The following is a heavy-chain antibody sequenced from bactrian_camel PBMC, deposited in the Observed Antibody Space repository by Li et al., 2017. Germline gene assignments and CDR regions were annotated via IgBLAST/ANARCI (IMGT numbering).Heavy chain of an antibody. CDR1: RNSKRRHC. Sequence: VQLVESGGGSAQAGGSLRVSCSASRNSKRRHCMGWFRQPIGQEREGVAAIYTGGGSTWYADSVKGRFTISHDKSKNTAYLQMNDLKPEDTAMYYCAEAPYRDGFSTKCRGQGTQVTVS. V-gene: IGHV3S1*01. CDR2: IYTGGGST. D-gene: IGHD4*01. J-gene: IGHJ4*01. CDR3: AEAPYRDGFSTKC.